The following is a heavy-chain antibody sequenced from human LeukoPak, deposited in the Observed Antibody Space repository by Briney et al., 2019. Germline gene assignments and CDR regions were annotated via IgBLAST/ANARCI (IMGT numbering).Heavy chain of an antibody. CDR1: GGSISSSSYY. V-gene: IGHV4-39*01. D-gene: IGHD3-10*01. Sequence: PSETLSLTCTVSGGSISSSSYYWGWIRQPPGKGLEWIGSIYYSGSTYYNPSLKSRVTISVDTSKNQFSLKLSSVTAADTAVYYCARANYYGATSFHFDIWGQGTMVTVSS. CDR2: IYYSGST. CDR3: ARANYYGATSFHFDI. J-gene: IGHJ3*02.